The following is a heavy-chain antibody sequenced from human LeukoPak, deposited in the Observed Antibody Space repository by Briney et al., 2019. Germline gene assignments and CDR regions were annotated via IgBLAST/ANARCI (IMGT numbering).Heavy chain of an antibody. D-gene: IGHD3-16*02. J-gene: IGHJ4*02. V-gene: IGHV3-48*03. CDR1: GFTFSSYE. Sequence: GGSLRLSCAASGFTFSSYEMNWVRQAPGKGLEWVSYISSSGSTIYYADSVKGRFTISRDNAKNSLYLQMNSLRAEETAVYYCAGVGAPGYTFGGVIAFDYWGQGTLVTVSS. CDR3: AGVGAPGYTFGGVIAFDY. CDR2: ISSSGSTI.